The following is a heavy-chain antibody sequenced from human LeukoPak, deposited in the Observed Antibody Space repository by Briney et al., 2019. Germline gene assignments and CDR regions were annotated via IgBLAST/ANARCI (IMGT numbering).Heavy chain of an antibody. Sequence: SETLSLTCTVSGGSISSYYWSWIRQPPGKGLEWIGYINYSGSTNYNPSLKSRATISVDTSKNQFSLKLSSVTAADTAVYYCARVPIGAVTHWYFDLWGRGTLVTVSS. J-gene: IGHJ2*01. CDR1: GGSISSYY. CDR3: ARVPIGAVTHWYFDL. CDR2: INYSGST. V-gene: IGHV4-59*12. D-gene: IGHD6-25*01.